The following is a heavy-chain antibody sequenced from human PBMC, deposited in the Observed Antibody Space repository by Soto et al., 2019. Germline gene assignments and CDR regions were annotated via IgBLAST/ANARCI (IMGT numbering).Heavy chain of an antibody. CDR1: GHTLTEFS. CDR2: FDPEGGEA. J-gene: IGHJ4*02. V-gene: IGHV1-24*01. D-gene: IGHD2-15*01. CDR3: AREACNKTACYTNEIDS. Sequence: ASVKVSCKISGHTLTEFSIHWVRQAPGKGLEWMGGFDPEGGEAIYAQKWHGRVTVTEDTVTDTAYMELSGLKSDDTAVYYCAREACNKTACYTNEIDSWGQGVPVTVSS.